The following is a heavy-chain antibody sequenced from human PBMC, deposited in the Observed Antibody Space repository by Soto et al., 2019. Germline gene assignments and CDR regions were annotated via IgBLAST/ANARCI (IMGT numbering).Heavy chain of an antibody. D-gene: IGHD3-16*01. Sequence: QLVQSGSEVKKPGSSVKVSCQASGGTFSGYVVTWVRQAPGQGLERMGEFVPLFGTTNYAQRFSGRITITAEESTSTAYMELRTLRSDDTAVYYCATHGLGVSSPPYFDNWGQVTLVTVSS. V-gene: IGHV1-69*01. CDR1: GGTFSGYV. CDR2: FVPLFGTT. J-gene: IGHJ4*02. CDR3: ATHGLGVSSPPYFDN.